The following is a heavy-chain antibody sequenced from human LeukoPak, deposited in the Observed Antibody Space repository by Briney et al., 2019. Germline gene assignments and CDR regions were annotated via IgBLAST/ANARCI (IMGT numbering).Heavy chain of an antibody. J-gene: IGHJ4*02. V-gene: IGHV3-23*01. D-gene: IGHD3-3*01. CDR2: ISGSGGST. CDR3: AKYAVPGDYDFRH. Sequence: GGSLRLSCAASGFTVSSNYMSWVRQAPGKGLEWVSAISGSGGSTYYADSVKGRFTISRDNSKNTLYLQMNSLRAEDTAVYYCAKYAVPGDYDFRHWGQGTLVTVSS. CDR1: GFTVSSNY.